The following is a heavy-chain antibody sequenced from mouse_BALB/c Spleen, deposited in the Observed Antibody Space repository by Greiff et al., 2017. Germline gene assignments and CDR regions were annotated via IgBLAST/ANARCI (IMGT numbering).Heavy chain of an antibody. CDR1: GFTFSNYW. Sequence: EVNVVESGGGLVQPGGSMKLSCVASGFTFSNYWMNWVRQSPEKGLEWVAEIRLKSNNYATHYAESVKGRFTISRDDSKSSVYLQMNNLRAEDTGIYYCTRNYGSSPSDYWGQGTTLTVSS. J-gene: IGHJ2*01. D-gene: IGHD1-1*01. CDR2: IRLKSNNYAT. V-gene: IGHV6-6*02. CDR3: TRNYGSSPSDY.